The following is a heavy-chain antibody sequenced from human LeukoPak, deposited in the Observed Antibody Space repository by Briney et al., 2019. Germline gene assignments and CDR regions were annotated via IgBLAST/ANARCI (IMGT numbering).Heavy chain of an antibody. CDR1: GGTFSSYA. CDR3: ARARYCSGGSCYERGNYFDY. D-gene: IGHD2-15*01. CDR2: IIPIFGTA. J-gene: IGHJ4*02. V-gene: IGHV1-69*01. Sequence: GASVKVSCKASGGTFSSYAISWVRQAPGQGLEWMGGIIPIFGTANYAQKFQGGVTITAGESTSTAYMELSSLRSEDTAVYYCARARYCSGGSCYERGNYFDYWGQGTLVTVSS.